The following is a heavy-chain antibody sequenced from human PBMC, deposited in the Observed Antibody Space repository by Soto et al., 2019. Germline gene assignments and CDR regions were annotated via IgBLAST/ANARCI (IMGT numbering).Heavy chain of an antibody. D-gene: IGHD2-15*01. J-gene: IGHJ4*02. CDR2: IYSGGST. Sequence: GGSLRLSCAASGFTVSSNYMSWVRQAPGKGLEWVSVIYSGGSTYYADSVKGRFTISRDNSKNTLSLKMNSLTAEDTAVYYCARWRYSISEADYWGQGTLVTVSS. CDR1: GFTVSSNY. V-gene: IGHV3-66*01. CDR3: ARWRYSISEADY.